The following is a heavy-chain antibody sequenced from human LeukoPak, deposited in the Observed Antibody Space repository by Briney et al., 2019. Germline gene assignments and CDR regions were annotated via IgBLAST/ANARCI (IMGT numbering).Heavy chain of an antibody. J-gene: IGHJ4*02. V-gene: IGHV4-39*01. CDR1: GGSISSSSYY. Sequence: SETLSLTCTVSGGSISSSSYYWGWIRQPPGKGLEWIGSIYYSGSTYYNPSLKSRVTISVDTSKNQFSLKLSSVTAADTAVYYCARHDRVRGLFFFGYWGQGTLVTVSS. CDR2: IYYSGST. CDR3: ARHDRVRGLFFFGY. D-gene: IGHD3-22*01.